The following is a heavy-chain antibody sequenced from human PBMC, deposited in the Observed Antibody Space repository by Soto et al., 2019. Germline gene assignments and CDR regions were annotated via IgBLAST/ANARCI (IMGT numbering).Heavy chain of an antibody. CDR1: GYSFTSYW. D-gene: IGHD3-10*01. CDR3: ARLWDVVRGVSPLDY. CDR2: IYPGDSDT. J-gene: IGHJ4*02. Sequence: GESLKISCKGSGYSFTSYWIGWVRQMPGKGLEWMGIIYPGDSDTRYSPSFQGQVTISADKSISTAYLQWSSLKASDTAMYYCARLWDVVRGVSPLDYWGQGTLVTVSS. V-gene: IGHV5-51*01.